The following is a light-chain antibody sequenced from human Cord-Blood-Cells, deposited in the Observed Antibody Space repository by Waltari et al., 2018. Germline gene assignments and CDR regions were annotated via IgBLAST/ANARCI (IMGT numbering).Light chain of an antibody. V-gene: IGKV3-15*01. CDR2: GAS. CDR3: QQYNNWPLT. CDR1: QSVSSN. Sequence: EIVMTQSPATRSVSPGERATLPCRASQSVSSNLAWYQQKPGQAPRPLIYGASTRATGIPARFSGSGSGTEFTLTISSLQSEDFAVYYCQQYNNWPLTFGGGTKVEIK. J-gene: IGKJ4*01.